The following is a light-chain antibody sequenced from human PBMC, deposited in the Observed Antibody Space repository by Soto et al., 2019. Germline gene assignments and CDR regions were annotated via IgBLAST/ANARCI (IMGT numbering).Light chain of an antibody. J-gene: IGLJ3*02. CDR3: AAWDDSLSARV. V-gene: IGLV1-47*01. CDR1: GSNVGTSY. Sequence: QSVLTQPPSASGTPGQRVTISCSGSGSNVGTSYVYWYQQLPGTAPKLLIYANDQRPSGVPDRFSGSKSGTSASLAISGLGSEDEADYYCAAWDDSLSARVFGGGTKLTVL. CDR2: AND.